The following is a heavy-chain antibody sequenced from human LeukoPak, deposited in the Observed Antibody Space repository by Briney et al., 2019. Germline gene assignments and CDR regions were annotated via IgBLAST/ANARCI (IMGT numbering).Heavy chain of an antibody. CDR3: ARDYGYTGYYGSGSYLDAFDI. V-gene: IGHV1-2*02. J-gene: IGHJ3*02. Sequence: GASVKVSCKASGYTFTGYYMHWVRQAPGQGLEWMGWINPNSGGTNYAQKFQGRVTMTRDTSISTAYMELSRLRSDDTAVYYCARDYGYTGYYGSGSYLDAFDIWGQGTMVTVSS. CDR2: INPNSGGT. D-gene: IGHD3-10*01. CDR1: GYTFTGYY.